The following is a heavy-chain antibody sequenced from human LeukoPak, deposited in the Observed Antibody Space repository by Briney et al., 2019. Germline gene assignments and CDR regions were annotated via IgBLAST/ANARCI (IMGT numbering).Heavy chain of an antibody. D-gene: IGHD5-24*01. CDR3: ARGLKMATRRFGY. CDR2: MNHNRGNN. CDR1: GYTFTSYD. J-gene: IGHJ4*02. Sequence: ASVKVSCKASGYTFTSYDINWVRQATGKGLEWMGWMNHNRGNNDYAHKLQGRVTMTRNTSISTAYMELSSLRFEDTAVYYCARGLKMATRRFGYWGQGTLVTVSS. V-gene: IGHV1-8*01.